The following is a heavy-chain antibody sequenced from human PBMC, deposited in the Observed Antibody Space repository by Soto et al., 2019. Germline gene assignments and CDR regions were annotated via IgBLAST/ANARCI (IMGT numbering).Heavy chain of an antibody. CDR1: GFTFSSYS. D-gene: IGHD2-2*01. CDR3: ARALRYCSSTSCQKYYYYYYGMDV. CDR2: ISSSSSYI. J-gene: IGHJ6*02. V-gene: IGHV3-21*01. Sequence: SLRLSCAASGFTFSSYSMNWVRQAPGKGLEWVSSISSSSSYIYYADSVKGRFTISRDNAKNSLYLQMNSLRAEDTAVYYCARALRYCSSTSCQKYYYYYYGMDVWGQGTTVTVSS.